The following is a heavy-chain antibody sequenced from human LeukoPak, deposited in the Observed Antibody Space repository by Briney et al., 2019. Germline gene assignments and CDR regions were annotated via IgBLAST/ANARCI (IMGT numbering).Heavy chain of an antibody. CDR3: AREVKKGIAAAGSRDY. CDR1: GFTVNSNY. J-gene: IGHJ4*02. Sequence: SGVSLRLSCAASGFTVNSNYMSWVRQAPGKGLEWVSIIYSSGTTYYADSVKGRFTISRDNSKNTLYLQMNSLRAEDTAVYYCAREVKKGIAAAGSRDYWGQGTLVTVSS. D-gene: IGHD6-13*01. V-gene: IGHV3-53*01. CDR2: IYSSGTT.